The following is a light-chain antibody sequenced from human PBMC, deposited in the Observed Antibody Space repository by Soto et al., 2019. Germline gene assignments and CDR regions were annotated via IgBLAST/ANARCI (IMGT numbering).Light chain of an antibody. J-gene: IGLJ2*01. CDR3: CSYAGSSTFA. V-gene: IGLV2-23*02. Sequence: QSVLTQPASVSGSPGQSITISCTGTSSDAVSNNLVSWYQQHPGKAPKLIIYEVTKRPSGISNRFSGSTSGNTASLTISGLQAEDEADYYCCSYAGSSTFAFGGGTKQTVL. CDR2: EVT. CDR1: SSDAVSNNL.